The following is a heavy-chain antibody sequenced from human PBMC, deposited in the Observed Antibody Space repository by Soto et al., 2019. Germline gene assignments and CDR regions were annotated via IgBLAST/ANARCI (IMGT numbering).Heavy chain of an antibody. D-gene: IGHD6-13*01. V-gene: IGHV1-46*01. Sequence: QVQLVQSGAEVKKPGASVKLSCRTSGYTFTHYYIHWVRQAPGQGLEWLGIITPASGSTNYAQDFKSTVTLTIDTSTTTVYMDLSGLTAEDRAIFCCARDLAAGDHWGQGTLVTVSS. CDR1: GYTFTHYY. J-gene: IGHJ4*02. CDR3: ARDLAAGDH. CDR2: ITPASGST.